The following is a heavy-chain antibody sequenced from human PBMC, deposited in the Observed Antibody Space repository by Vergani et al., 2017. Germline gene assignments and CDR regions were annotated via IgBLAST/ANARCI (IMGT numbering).Heavy chain of an antibody. Sequence: EVQLVESGGGLVQPGRSLRLSCTASGFTFGDYAMSWFRQAPGKGLEWVSAISGSGGCTYYADSVKGRFTISRDNSKNTLYLQMNSLRAEDTAVYYCAKAGIAAAGRGLLDVWGKGTTVTVSS. V-gene: IGHV3-23*04. CDR1: GFTFGDYA. J-gene: IGHJ6*04. CDR2: ISGSGGCT. D-gene: IGHD6-13*01. CDR3: AKAGIAAAGRGLLDV.